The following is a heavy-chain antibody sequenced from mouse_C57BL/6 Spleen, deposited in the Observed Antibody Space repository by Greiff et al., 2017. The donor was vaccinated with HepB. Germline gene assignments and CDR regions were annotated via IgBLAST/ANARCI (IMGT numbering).Heavy chain of an antibody. V-gene: IGHV3-6*01. D-gene: IGHD1-1*01. CDR2: ISYDGSN. CDR3: ARNYYGSSNWYFDV. Sequence: DVQLQESGPGLVKPSQSLSLTCSVTGYSITSGYYWNWIRQFPGNKLEWMGYISYDGSNNYNPSLKNRISITRDTSKNQFFLKLNSVTTEDTATYYCARNYYGSSNWYFDVWGTGTTVTVSS. J-gene: IGHJ1*03. CDR1: GYSITSGYY.